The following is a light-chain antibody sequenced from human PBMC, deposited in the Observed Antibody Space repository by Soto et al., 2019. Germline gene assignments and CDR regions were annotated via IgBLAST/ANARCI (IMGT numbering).Light chain of an antibody. CDR1: QSLSSTY. V-gene: IGKV3-20*01. Sequence: EIVLTQSPGTLSLSPGERATLSCRASQSLSSTYLARYLHKPGQAPRLLIYGASSRATGTPDRFSGSGSGTDFSLTISRLEPEDFAVYYCQQYSNSLITFGQGTRLEIK. CDR3: QQYSNSLIT. CDR2: GAS. J-gene: IGKJ5*01.